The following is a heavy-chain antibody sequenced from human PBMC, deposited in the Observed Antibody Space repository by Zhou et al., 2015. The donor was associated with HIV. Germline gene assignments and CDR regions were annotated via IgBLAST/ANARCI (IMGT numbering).Heavy chain of an antibody. D-gene: IGHD6-19*01. V-gene: IGHV1-18*01. CDR1: GYTFTSYG. J-gene: IGHJ6*02. CDR3: ARDRGDSSGWYTPQLWYYGMDV. CDR2: ISAYNGNT. Sequence: QVQLVQSGAEVKKPGASVKVSCKASGYTFTSYGISWVRQAPGQGLEWMGWISAYNGNTNYAQKLQGRVTMTTDTSTSTAYMELRSLRSDDTAVYYCARDRGDSSGWYTPQLWYYGMDVWGQGTTVTVSS.